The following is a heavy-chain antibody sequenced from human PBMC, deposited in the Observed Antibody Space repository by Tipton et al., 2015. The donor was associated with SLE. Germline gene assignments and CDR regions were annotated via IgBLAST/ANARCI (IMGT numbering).Heavy chain of an antibody. CDR2: IWYDGSNK. CDR1: GFTFSSYG. Sequence: SLRLSCAASGFTFSSYGMHWVRQAPGKGLEWVAVIWYDGSNKYYADSVKGRFTISRDNAKNSLYLQMNSLRAEDTAVYYCARDYGFTIFGVVMDYWGQGTLVTVSS. V-gene: IGHV3-33*01. CDR3: ARDYGFTIFGVVMDY. D-gene: IGHD3-3*01. J-gene: IGHJ4*02.